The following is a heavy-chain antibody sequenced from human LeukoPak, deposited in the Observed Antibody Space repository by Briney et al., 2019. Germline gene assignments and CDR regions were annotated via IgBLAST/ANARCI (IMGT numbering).Heavy chain of an antibody. CDR1: GFTFTRYW. Sequence: PGGSLRLSCAASGFTFTRYWMTWVRQAPGKGLEWLANIRQDGGATYYGGSVKGRFTISRDNAKNSLFLQMNSLRAEDTAVYYCATSKDTAGGPYWGQGTLVTVSS. D-gene: IGHD5-18*01. V-gene: IGHV3-7*01. J-gene: IGHJ4*02. CDR3: ATSKDTAGGPY. CDR2: IRQDGGAT.